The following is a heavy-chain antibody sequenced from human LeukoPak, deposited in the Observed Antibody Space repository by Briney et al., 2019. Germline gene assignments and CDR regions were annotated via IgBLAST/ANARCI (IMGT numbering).Heavy chain of an antibody. J-gene: IGHJ4*02. CDR1: GGTFSSYA. CDR3: ARLEPSLRGSTFDY. D-gene: IGHD5/OR15-5a*01. Sequence: GASVKVSCKASGGTFSSYAISWVRQAPGQGLEWMGGIIPIFGTANYAQKFQGRVTVTRDMSTSTVYMELNSLRSEDTAVYYCARLEPSLRGSTFDYWGQGTLVTVSS. CDR2: IIPIFGTA. V-gene: IGHV1-69*05.